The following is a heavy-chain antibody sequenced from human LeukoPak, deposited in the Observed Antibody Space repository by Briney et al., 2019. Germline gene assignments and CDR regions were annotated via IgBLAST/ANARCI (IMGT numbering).Heavy chain of an antibody. V-gene: IGHV1-3*01. CDR1: VYTFTSYA. CDR2: INAGNGNT. CDR3: VYGDYSWYFDY. Sequence: ASVKVSWKASVYTFTSYAMHWVSQAPGQRLEWMGWINAGNGNTKYSQKFQGRVTITRDTSASTAYRELSSLRSEDTAVYYCVYGDYSWYFDYWGQGTLVTVSS. J-gene: IGHJ4*02. D-gene: IGHD4-17*01.